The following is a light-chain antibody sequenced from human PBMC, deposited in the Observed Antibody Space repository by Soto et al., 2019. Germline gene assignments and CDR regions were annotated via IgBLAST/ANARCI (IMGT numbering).Light chain of an antibody. CDR1: SSDVGGYNY. Sequence: QSGLTQPASGSGAPGQSITISCTGTSSDVGGYNYVSWYQHHPGKAPKLIIYDVSNRPSGVSIRFSGSKSDNTASLTISGLQPEDEADYHCSSYTTSNTRQIVFGTGTKVTVL. CDR3: SSYTTSNTRQIV. J-gene: IGLJ1*01. CDR2: DVS. V-gene: IGLV2-14*03.